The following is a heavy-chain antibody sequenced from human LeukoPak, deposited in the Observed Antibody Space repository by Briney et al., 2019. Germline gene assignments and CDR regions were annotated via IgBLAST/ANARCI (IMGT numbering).Heavy chain of an antibody. CDR1: GFIFRNYW. D-gene: IGHD4-17*01. CDR3: ARDFAGDRDY. J-gene: IGHJ4*02. V-gene: IGHV3-74*01. Sequence: GGSLRLSCAASGFIFRNYWMYWVRQAPGKGLVWVARINQNGITTTYTDSVKGRFTISRDNAKNTLYLQMNSLRAEDTAVYYCARDFAGDRDYWGQGTLVTVSS. CDR2: INQNGITT.